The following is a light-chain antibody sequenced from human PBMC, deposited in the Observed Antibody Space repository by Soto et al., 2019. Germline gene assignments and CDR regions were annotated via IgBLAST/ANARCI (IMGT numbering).Light chain of an antibody. CDR1: SSDIGGYNY. J-gene: IGLJ2*01. CDR2: DVT. Sequence: QAVVTQPASVSGSPGQSIIISCSGTSSDIGGYNYVSWYQQHPGKAPKLMIYDVTNRPSGVSNRFSGSKSGITASLTISGLQAEDEADYYCCSYTSSSTLVFGGGTKLTVL. V-gene: IGLV2-14*03. CDR3: CSYTSSSTLV.